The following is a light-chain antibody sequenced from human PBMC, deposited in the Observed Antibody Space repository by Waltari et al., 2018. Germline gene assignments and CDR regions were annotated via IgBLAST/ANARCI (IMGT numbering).Light chain of an antibody. CDR1: QDMKNY. CDR2: AAS. V-gene: IGKV1-39*01. Sequence: DIQMTQSPSPLSASVGERVTITCRASQDMKNYLNWYQQKPGEAPNVLIYAASSLQSGVPSRFSGSGSGTDFTLTISSLQPEDFATYFCQQSFSFPVTFGQGTKVDIK. J-gene: IGKJ1*01. CDR3: QQSFSFPVT.